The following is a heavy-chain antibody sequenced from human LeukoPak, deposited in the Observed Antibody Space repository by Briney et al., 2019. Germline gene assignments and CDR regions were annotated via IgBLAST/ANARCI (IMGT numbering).Heavy chain of an antibody. CDR2: IKQDGSEK. CDR3: ARARTLYSSSPGDY. Sequence: GGSLRLSCAASGFTFSSYWMSWVRQAPGKGLEWVANIKQDGSEKYYVDSVKGRSTISRDNAKNSLYLQMNSLRAEDTAVYYCARARTLYSSSPGDYWGQGTLVTVSS. J-gene: IGHJ4*02. D-gene: IGHD6-13*01. CDR1: GFTFSSYW. V-gene: IGHV3-7*04.